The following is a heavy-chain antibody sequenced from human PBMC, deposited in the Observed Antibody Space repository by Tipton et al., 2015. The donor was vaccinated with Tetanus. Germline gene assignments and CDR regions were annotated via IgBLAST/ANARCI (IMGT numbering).Heavy chain of an antibody. Sequence: TLSLTCSVSGAPVTSGRHHWSWIRLAPGRGLEWIGFVSDSGSTNYNPSVRGRVAISLDTSKNQFSLELTSVTAADAAVYYCAGVSSLGGNSWAFGLWGRGTTVAVSS. CDR1: GAPVTSGRHH. V-gene: IGHV4-61*01. CDR2: VSDSGST. J-gene: IGHJ3*01. CDR3: AGVSSLGGNSWAFGL. D-gene: IGHD4-23*01.